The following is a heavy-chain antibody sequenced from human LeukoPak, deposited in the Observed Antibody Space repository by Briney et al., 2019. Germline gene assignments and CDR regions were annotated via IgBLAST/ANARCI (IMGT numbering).Heavy chain of an antibody. CDR2: INTGNGNT. Sequence: ASVKVSCKASGYTFTNYAMHWVRQAPGQRLEWMGWINTGNGNTKYSQEFQGRVTITRDTSANTAYMELSSLRSEDTAVYYCARDQGDDILTGYWDNWFDPWGQGTLVTVSS. CDR3: ARDQGDDILTGYWDNWFDP. D-gene: IGHD3-9*01. J-gene: IGHJ5*02. CDR1: GYTFTNYA. V-gene: IGHV1-3*03.